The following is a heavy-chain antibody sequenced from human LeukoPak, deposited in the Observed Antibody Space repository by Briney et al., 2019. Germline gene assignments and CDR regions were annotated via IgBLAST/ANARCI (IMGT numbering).Heavy chain of an antibody. V-gene: IGHV3-23*01. CDR1: GFTFSGYA. D-gene: IGHD3-22*01. CDR3: AKGYYDSTGYPLRPSFDY. Sequence: GGSLRLSCAASGFTFSGYAMTWVRQAPGKGLEWVSTIGVSGGSTFYADSVKGRFTNSRDNSKSTLYLQMNSPRVEDTAVYYCAKGYYDSTGYPLRPSFDYWGQGTLVTVSS. CDR2: IGVSGGST. J-gene: IGHJ4*02.